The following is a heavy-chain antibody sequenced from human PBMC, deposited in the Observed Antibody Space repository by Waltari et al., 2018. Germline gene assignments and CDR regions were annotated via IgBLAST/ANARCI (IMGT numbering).Heavy chain of an antibody. CDR2: INPNSGGT. V-gene: IGHV1-2*06. CDR3: ARGPSTQGTFDI. J-gene: IGHJ3*02. Sequence: QVQLVQSGAEVKKPGASVKVSCKASGYTFTGYYMHWVRQAPGQGLEWMGRINPNSGGTNYAQKVQGRVTMTRDTSISTAYMELSRLRSDDTAVYYCARGPSTQGTFDIWGQGTMVTVSS. CDR1: GYTFTGYY. D-gene: IGHD2-15*01.